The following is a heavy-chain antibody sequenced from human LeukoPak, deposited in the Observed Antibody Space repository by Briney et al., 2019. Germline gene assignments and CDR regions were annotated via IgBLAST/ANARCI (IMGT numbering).Heavy chain of an antibody. Sequence: GGSLRLSCAASGFTFRSYGMHWVRQAPGKGLEWVAIISYDGSNEYHADSVKGRFTTSRDNSKNTMYLQMNSLRVEDTAVYFCAKDRMTTVTSYYHYFGMGVWGQGTTVTVSS. D-gene: IGHD4-11*01. CDR2: ISYDGSNE. V-gene: IGHV3-30*18. CDR3: AKDRMTTVTSYYHYFGMGV. J-gene: IGHJ6*02. CDR1: GFTFRSYG.